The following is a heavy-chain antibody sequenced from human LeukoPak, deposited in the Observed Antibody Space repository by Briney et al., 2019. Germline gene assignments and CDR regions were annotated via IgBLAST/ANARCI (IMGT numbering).Heavy chain of an antibody. D-gene: IGHD3-16*01. CDR2: FHHSGST. J-gene: IGHJ3*02. V-gene: IGHV4-38-2*01. CDR3: ARFDYVWETHGMDAFDI. Sequence: SETLSLTCAVSGYSISRGYSWAWVRQPPGKGLEWIGSFHHSGSTFYNPSLKSRVTISADRSKNQFSLRLSSVTAADTAVCSCARFDYVWETHGMDAFDIWGQGTMVTVSS. CDR1: GYSISRGYS.